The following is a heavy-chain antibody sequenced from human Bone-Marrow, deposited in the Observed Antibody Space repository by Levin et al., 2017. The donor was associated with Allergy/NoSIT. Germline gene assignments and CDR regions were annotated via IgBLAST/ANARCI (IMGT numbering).Heavy chain of an antibody. Sequence: SETLSLTCTVSGGSVSSGSYYWSWIRQPPGKGLEWIGYIYYSGSTNYNPSLKSRVTISVDTSKNQFSLKLSSVTAADTAVYYCARDALNSSGWYFDLWGRGTLVTVSS. CDR3: ARDALNSSGWYFDL. D-gene: IGHD6-19*01. CDR1: GGSVSSGSYY. CDR2: IYYSGST. J-gene: IGHJ2*01. V-gene: IGHV4-61*01.